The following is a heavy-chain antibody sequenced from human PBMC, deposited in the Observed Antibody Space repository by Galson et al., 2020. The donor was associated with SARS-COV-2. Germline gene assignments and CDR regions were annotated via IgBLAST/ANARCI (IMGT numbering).Heavy chain of an antibody. CDR2: FDPEDGET. V-gene: IGHV1-24*01. J-gene: IGHJ5*02. D-gene: IGHD3-16*02. CDR3: ATAPVYDYVWGSYRVGGGRWFDP. Sequence: ASVKVSCKVSGYTLTELSMHWVRQAPGKGLEWMGGFDPEDGETIYAQKFQGRVTMTEDTSTDTAYMELSSLRSEDTAVYYCATAPVYDYVWGSYRVGGGRWFDPWGQGTLVTVSS. CDR1: GYTLTELS.